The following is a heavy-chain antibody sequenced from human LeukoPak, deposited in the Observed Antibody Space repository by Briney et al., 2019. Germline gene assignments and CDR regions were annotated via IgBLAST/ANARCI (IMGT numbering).Heavy chain of an antibody. CDR1: GFTFSSFG. Sequence: PGGSLRLSCAASGFTFSSFGMNWVRQAPGKVLEWVSHINAGGDVVYYANSVRGRFTISRDTAKNSLYLQMNSLRNEDTALYYCARDRDYASDYWGQGTLVTVSS. J-gene: IGHJ4*02. CDR2: INAGGDVV. V-gene: IGHV3-48*02. D-gene: IGHD4-17*01. CDR3: ARDRDYASDY.